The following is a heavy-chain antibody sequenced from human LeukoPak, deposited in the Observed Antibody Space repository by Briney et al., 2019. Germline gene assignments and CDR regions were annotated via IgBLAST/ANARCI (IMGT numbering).Heavy chain of an antibody. CDR1: GGSFSGYY. CDR2: INHSGST. V-gene: IGHV4-34*01. Sequence: PSETLSLTCAVCGGSFSGYYWSWIRQPPGKGLEWIGEINHSGSTNYNPSLKSRVTISVDTSKNQFSLKLSSVTAADTAVYYCARGLGGYSYGFPAYYGMDVWGQGTTVTVSS. J-gene: IGHJ6*02. CDR3: ARGLGGYSYGFPAYYGMDV. D-gene: IGHD5-18*01.